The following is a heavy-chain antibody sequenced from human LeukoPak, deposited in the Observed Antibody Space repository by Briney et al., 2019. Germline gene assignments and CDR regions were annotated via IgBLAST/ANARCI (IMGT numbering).Heavy chain of an antibody. V-gene: IGHV3-23*01. Sequence: GSLRLSCAASGFTFSSYAMSWVRQAPGKGLEWVSAISGSGGSTYYADSVKGRFTISRDNSKNTLYLQMNSLRAEDTAVYYCASYRWYDYGDLGWGQGTLVTVSS. CDR1: GFTFSSYA. CDR2: ISGSGGST. D-gene: IGHD4-17*01. J-gene: IGHJ4*02. CDR3: ASYRWYDYGDLG.